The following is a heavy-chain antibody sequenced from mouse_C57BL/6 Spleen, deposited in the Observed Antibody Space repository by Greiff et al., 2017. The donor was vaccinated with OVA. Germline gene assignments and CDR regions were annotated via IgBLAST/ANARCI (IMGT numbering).Heavy chain of an antibody. D-gene: IGHD1-1*01. CDR2: ISSGGSYT. V-gene: IGHV5-6*01. CDR3: AREDYGSSHFDY. CDR1: GFTFSSYG. Sequence: DVQLVESGGDLVKPGGSLKLSCAASGFTFSSYGMSWVRQTPDKRLEWVATISSGGSYTYYPDSVKGRFTISRDNAKNTLYLQMSSLKSEDTAMYYCAREDYGSSHFDYWGQGTTLTVSS. J-gene: IGHJ2*01.